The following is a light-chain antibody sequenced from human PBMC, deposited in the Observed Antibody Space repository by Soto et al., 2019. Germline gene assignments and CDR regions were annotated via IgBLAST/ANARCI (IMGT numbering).Light chain of an antibody. CDR1: QSVSSY. J-gene: IGKJ4*01. V-gene: IGKV3-11*01. Sequence: EIVLPPSPATLSLPPGERAALSCRASQSVSSYLAWYQQKPGQAPRLLIYDASKRAPGIPARFTGSGSGTDFTLTISSLEPEDFAVYFCQQRSNWPSTFGGGTKVEI. CDR3: QQRSNWPST. CDR2: DAS.